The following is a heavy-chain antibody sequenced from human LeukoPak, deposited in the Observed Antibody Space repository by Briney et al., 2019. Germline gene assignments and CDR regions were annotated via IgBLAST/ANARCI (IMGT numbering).Heavy chain of an antibody. CDR2: IFYRGSI. D-gene: IGHD3-22*01. CDR3: ARGVVVGQDDAFDI. CDR1: GGSISNYY. Sequence: PSATLSLACTVSGGSISNYYWSWIRQPPGKGLEWIGYIFYRGSIDYSPSLQSRVTISVDTSKNHLSLRLTSVTAADTAVYFCARGVVVGQDDAFDIWGRGTMVTVSS. J-gene: IGHJ3*02. V-gene: IGHV4-59*12.